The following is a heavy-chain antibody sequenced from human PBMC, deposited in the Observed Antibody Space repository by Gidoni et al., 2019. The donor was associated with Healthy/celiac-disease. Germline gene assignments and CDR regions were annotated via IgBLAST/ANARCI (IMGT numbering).Heavy chain of an antibody. D-gene: IGHD3-3*01. CDR3: ARGPSLRFLEWESYYYGMDV. CDR2: IYSGGST. V-gene: IGHV3-53*01. J-gene: IGHJ6*02. CDR1: GFTVSSNY. Sequence: EVQLVASGGGLIQPGGFLSLSCAASGFTVSSNYMSWVRQPPGKGLEWVSVIYSGGSTYYADSVKGRFTISRDNSKNTLYLQMNSLRAEDTAVYYCARGPSLRFLEWESYYYGMDVWGQGTTVTVSS.